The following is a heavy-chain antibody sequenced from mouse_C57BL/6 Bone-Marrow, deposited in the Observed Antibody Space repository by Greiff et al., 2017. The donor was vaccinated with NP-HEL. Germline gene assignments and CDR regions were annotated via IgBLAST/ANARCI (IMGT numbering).Heavy chain of an antibody. J-gene: IGHJ2*01. Sequence: VKLQESGPELVKPGASVKISCKASGYAFSSSWMNWVKQRPGKGLEWIGRIYPGDGDTNYNGKFKGTATLTADKSSSTAYMQLSSLTSEDSAVYFCARSRWLRRDYYFDYWGQGTTLTVSS. CDR2: IYPGDGDT. CDR1: GYAFSSSW. CDR3: ARSRWLRRDYYFDY. V-gene: IGHV1-82*01. D-gene: IGHD2-2*01.